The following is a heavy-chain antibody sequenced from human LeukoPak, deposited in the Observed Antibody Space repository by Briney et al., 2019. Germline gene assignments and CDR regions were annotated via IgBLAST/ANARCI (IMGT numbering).Heavy chain of an antibody. CDR2: TSGSGRSI. Sequence: PGGSLRLSCAASGFTFSSYAMSWVRQAPGKGLEWVSGTSGSGRSIHYAESVKGRFTISRDNSKNTLYLQMNSLRADDTAVYYCAKDMNSWRDGSGLGDYFDYWGQGTLVTVSS. CDR3: AKDMNSWRDGSGLGDYFDY. J-gene: IGHJ4*02. CDR1: GFTFSSYA. D-gene: IGHD6-19*01. V-gene: IGHV3-23*01.